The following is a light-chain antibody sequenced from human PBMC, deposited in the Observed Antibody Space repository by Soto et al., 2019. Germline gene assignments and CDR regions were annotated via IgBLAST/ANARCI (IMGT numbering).Light chain of an antibody. CDR3: QQFDTSPYT. V-gene: IGKV1-39*01. Sequence: DIQMTQSPSSLSASIGDRVTITCRASQSISSYLNWFQQKPGEAPKLLIQAASSLQSGVPSRFSGSGSGTDFTLTINSLQPEDFAVYYCQQFDTSPYTFGQGTKLEIK. CDR1: QSISSY. CDR2: AAS. J-gene: IGKJ2*01.